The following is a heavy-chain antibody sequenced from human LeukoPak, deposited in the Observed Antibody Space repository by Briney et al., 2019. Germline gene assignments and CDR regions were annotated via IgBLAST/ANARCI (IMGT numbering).Heavy chain of an antibody. D-gene: IGHD3-3*01. CDR1: GFTFSSYG. J-gene: IGHJ4*02. CDR2: ISYDGSNK. Sequence: GRSLRLSCAASGFTFSSYGMHWVRQAPGKGLEWVAVISYDGSNKYYADSVKGRFTISRDNSKNTLYLQMNSLRAEDTAEYYCAKESFWSPPYYFDYWGQGTLVTVSS. CDR3: AKESFWSPPYYFDY. V-gene: IGHV3-30*18.